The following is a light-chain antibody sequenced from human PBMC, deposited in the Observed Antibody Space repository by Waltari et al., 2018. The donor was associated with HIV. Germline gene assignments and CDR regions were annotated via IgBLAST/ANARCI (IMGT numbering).Light chain of an antibody. J-gene: IGLJ2*01. CDR1: SSDVGSYNF. Sequence: QSALTQPASVSGSPGQSITISCTGTSSDVGSYNFVSWYQQHPGNSPKLIIYEGDKRPSGVSYRFSGSKSCRTASLTISGLQAVDEADYYCCSYAGSSTYVVFGGGTQLTVL. V-gene: IGLV2-23*01. CDR2: EGD. CDR3: CSYAGSSTYVV.